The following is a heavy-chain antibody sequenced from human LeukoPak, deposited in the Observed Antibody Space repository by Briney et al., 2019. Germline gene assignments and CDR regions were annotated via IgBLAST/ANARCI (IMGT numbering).Heavy chain of an antibody. CDR2: TSPDEGLK. V-gene: IGHV3-30*04. J-gene: IGHJ4*02. Sequence: GGSLRLSCAASGFTFSSYAIHWVRQAPGKGLEWVAVTSPDEGLKFYGDSVKGRFTISRDNSKNTMYLQMNNLREEDTAVYYCARDPILGAPDYFDYWGQGTLVTVSS. CDR3: ARDPILGAPDYFDY. CDR1: GFTFSSYA. D-gene: IGHD1-26*01.